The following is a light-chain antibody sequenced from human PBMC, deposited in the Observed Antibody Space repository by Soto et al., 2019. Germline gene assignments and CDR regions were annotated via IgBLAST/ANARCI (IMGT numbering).Light chain of an antibody. J-gene: IGLJ1*01. Sequence: QSALPQPASVSGSPGQSITISCAGTMRDIGAYNLVSWYQHHPGKAPKLMIYDVSNRPSGVSNRFSGSKSGYTASLTISGLLAEDEADYYCNSHTISNTRVFGTGTKVTVL. CDR2: DVS. CDR1: MRDIGAYNL. CDR3: NSHTISNTRV. V-gene: IGLV2-14*01.